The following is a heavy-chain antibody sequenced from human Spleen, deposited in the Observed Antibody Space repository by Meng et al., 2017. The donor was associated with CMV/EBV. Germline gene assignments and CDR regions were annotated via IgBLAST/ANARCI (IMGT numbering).Heavy chain of an antibody. V-gene: IGHV4-59*01. CDR1: GGSISSYY. D-gene: IGHD6-13*01. CDR2: IYYSGST. J-gene: IGHJ6*02. CDR3: AREYSSSWYYYYGMDV. Sequence: GSLRLSCTVSGGSISSYYWSWIRQPPGKGLEWIGYIYYSGSTNYNPSLKSRGTILVDTSKNQFSLKLSSVTAADTAVYYCAREYSSSWYYYYGMDVWGQGTTVTVSS.